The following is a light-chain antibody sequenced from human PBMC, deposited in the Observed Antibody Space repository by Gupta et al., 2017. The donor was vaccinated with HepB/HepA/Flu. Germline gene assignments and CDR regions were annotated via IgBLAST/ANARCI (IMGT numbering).Light chain of an antibody. Sequence: QSTLTQPASVSGSPGQSITISCTGTNSNIGIYNYISWHQQHPGKAPKLRIYDVSNRPSGVSTRVSGSKSGNKASLTISGLQAEDEADEYCSSYTTSGTGVFGGGTYLTVL. V-gene: IGLV2-14*03. J-gene: IGLJ3*02. CDR2: DVS. CDR1: NSNIGIYNY. CDR3: SSYTTSGTGV.